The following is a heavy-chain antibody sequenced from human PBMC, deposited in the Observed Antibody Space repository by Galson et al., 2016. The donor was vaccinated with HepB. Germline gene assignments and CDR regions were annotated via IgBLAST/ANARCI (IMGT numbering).Heavy chain of an antibody. Sequence: SVKVSCKASGGTFSTYAINWVRQAPGQGLEWMGGIIPMLDTTNYAQEFQGRLTITADESTRTAYMELSRLRSDDTAVYYCARFSTGELPGFDYWGQGTLVTVSS. J-gene: IGHJ4*02. CDR3: ARFSTGELPGFDY. CDR1: GGTFSTYA. CDR2: IIPMLDTT. D-gene: IGHD1-26*01. V-gene: IGHV1-69*13.